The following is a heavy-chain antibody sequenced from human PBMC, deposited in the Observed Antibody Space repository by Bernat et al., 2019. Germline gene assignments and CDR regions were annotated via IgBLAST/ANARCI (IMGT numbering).Heavy chain of an antibody. Sequence: EVQLVESGGGLVQPGGSLRLSCAASGLTFRNYWMSWVRQAPGKGLEWVANIKSEGTDKFYVDSVEGRFTISRDNARNSLFLQMTSLRAEETALYYCATIQDWKFEYWGPGTLVTVSS. CDR1: GLTFRNYW. V-gene: IGHV3-7*03. D-gene: IGHD1-1*01. CDR2: IKSEGTDK. CDR3: ATIQDWKFEY. J-gene: IGHJ4*02.